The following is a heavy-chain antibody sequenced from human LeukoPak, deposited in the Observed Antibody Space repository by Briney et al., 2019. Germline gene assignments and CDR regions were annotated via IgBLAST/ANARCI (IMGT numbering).Heavy chain of an antibody. D-gene: IGHD4-17*01. Sequence: GGSLRLSCAASGFTFSSYGMHWVRQAPGKGLEWVAVISYDGSNKYYADYVKGRFTISRDNSKNTLYLQMNSLRAEDTAVYYCAKGGDSGDYGWYFDYWGQGTLVTVSS. CDR1: GFTFSSYG. V-gene: IGHV3-30*18. CDR3: AKGGDSGDYGWYFDY. CDR2: ISYDGSNK. J-gene: IGHJ4*02.